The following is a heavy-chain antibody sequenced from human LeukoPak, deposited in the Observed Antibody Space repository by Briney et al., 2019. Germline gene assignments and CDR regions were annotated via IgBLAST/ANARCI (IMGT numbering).Heavy chain of an antibody. CDR1: GGSFSGYY. Sequence: SETLSLTCAVYGGSFSGYYWSWIRQHPGKGLEWIGYIYYSGSTYYNPSLKSRVTISVDTSKNQFSLKLSSVTAADTAVYYCARETNYGGNSGNYWGQGTLVTVSS. V-gene: IGHV4-31*11. J-gene: IGHJ4*02. CDR2: IYYSGST. CDR3: ARETNYGGNSGNY. D-gene: IGHD4-17*01.